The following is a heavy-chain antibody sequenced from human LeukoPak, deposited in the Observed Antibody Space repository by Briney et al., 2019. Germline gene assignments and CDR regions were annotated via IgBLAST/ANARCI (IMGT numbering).Heavy chain of an antibody. Sequence: GGSLRLSCAASGFTFSDYGMHWVRQAPGKGLEWVAVISYDGSNKYYADSVKGRFTISRDNSKNTLYLQMNSLRAEDTAVYYCARDSPPSSSWYYFDYWGQGTLVTVSS. CDR3: ARDSPPSSSWYYFDY. V-gene: IGHV3-30*19. D-gene: IGHD6-13*01. CDR1: GFTFSDYG. CDR2: ISYDGSNK. J-gene: IGHJ4*02.